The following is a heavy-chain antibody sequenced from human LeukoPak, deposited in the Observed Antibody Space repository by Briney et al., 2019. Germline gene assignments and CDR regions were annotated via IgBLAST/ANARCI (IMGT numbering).Heavy chain of an antibody. D-gene: IGHD5-18*01. CDR3: ARQYSRYGNADAFDI. CDR1: GFTFSSYE. V-gene: IGHV3-48*03. Sequence: GGSLRLSCAASGFTFSSYEIHWVRQAPGKGLEWVSYISSSGSTIYYADSVKGRFTISRDNAKNSLYLQMNSLRAEDTAVYYCARQYSRYGNADAFDIWGQGTMVTVSS. CDR2: ISSSGSTI. J-gene: IGHJ3*02.